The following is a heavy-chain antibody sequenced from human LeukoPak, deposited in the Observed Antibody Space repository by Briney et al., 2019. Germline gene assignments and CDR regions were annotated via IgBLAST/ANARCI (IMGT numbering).Heavy chain of an antibody. CDR1: GFTFSYYG. J-gene: IGHJ4*02. V-gene: IGHV3-69-1*02. D-gene: IGHD4-23*01. CDR2: ISTGTYI. CDR3: TREQDREATATVVGDS. Sequence: GGSLRLSCAASGFTFSYYGMNWVRQAPGKGLEWISHISTGTYIAYTDSVKGRFTISRDNAKNSMYLQMNSLRAEDTAIYYCTREQDREATATVVGDSWGQGTLVTVSS.